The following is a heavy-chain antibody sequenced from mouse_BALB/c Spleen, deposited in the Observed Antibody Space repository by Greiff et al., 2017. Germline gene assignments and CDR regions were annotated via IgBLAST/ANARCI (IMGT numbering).Heavy chain of an antibody. CDR1: GFTFSSYA. CDR3: ARAQTARAFYAMDY. V-gene: IGHV5-9-4*01. J-gene: IGHJ4*01. Sequence: EVKLVESGGGLVKPGGSLKLSCAASGFTFSSYAMSWVRQSPEKRLEWVAEISSGGSYTYYPDTVTGRFTISRDNAKNTLYLEMSSLRSEDTAMYYCARAQTARAFYAMDYWGQGTSVTVSS. CDR2: ISSGGSYT. D-gene: IGHD3-2*01.